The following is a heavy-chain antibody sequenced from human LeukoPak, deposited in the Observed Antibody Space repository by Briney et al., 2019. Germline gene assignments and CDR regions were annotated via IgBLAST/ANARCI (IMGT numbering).Heavy chain of an antibody. CDR2: ISGSSSFI. CDR3: ARGPNNYSLDY. CDR1: EFTFSSYG. Sequence: PGGSLRLXCAASEFTFSSYGMYWDRQAPGKGLEWVSFISGSSSFIYYADSVKGRFTISRDNTKNSLYLQMNSLRAEDTAVYYCARGPNNYSLDYWGQGTLVTVSS. V-gene: IGHV3-21*01. J-gene: IGHJ4*02. D-gene: IGHD1-20*01.